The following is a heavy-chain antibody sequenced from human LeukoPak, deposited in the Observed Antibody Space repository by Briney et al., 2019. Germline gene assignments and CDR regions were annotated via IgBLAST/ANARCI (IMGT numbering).Heavy chain of an antibody. CDR3: ARRDSSGYYYV. CDR2: IYYSGST. J-gene: IGHJ4*02. Sequence: SETLSLTCTVSGGSISSYYWSWIRQPPGKGMEWIGYIYYSGSTNYNLSLKSRVTISVDTSKNQFSLKLSSVTAADTAVYYCARRDSSGYYYVWGQGTLVTVSS. V-gene: IGHV4-59*01. CDR1: GGSISSYY. D-gene: IGHD3-22*01.